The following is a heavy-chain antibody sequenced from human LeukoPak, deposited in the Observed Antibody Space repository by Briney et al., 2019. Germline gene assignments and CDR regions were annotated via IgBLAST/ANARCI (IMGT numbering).Heavy chain of an antibody. CDR1: GYSFTGYH. J-gene: IGHJ4*02. Sequence: ASVKVSCKASGYSFTGYHMHWVRQAPGQGLEWMGWINPNSGGTKYAQKFQGRVTMTTDTSSTTAYMELRSLRTDDTAVYYCARVTPSAHQLFSSDYWGQGTQVTVSS. CDR3: ARVTPSAHQLFSSDY. D-gene: IGHD2-2*01. V-gene: IGHV1-2*02. CDR2: INPNSGGT.